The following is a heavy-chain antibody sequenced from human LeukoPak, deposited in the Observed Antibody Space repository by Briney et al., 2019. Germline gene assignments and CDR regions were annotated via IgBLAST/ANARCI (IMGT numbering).Heavy chain of an antibody. CDR2: IYYSGST. D-gene: IGHD4-17*01. J-gene: IGHJ4*02. CDR1: GGSISSSSYY. V-gene: IGHV4-39*01. CDR3: ATMTTMTTFFS. Sequence: SETLSLTCTVSGGSISSSSYYWGWIRQPPGKGLEWIGSIYYSGSTYYNPSLKSRVTISVDTSKNQFSLSLNSVTAADTAVYYCATMTTMTTFFSWGQGTLVTVSS.